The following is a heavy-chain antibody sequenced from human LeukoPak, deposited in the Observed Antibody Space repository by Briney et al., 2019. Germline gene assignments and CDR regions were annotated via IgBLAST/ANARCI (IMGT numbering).Heavy chain of an antibody. CDR2: INHSGST. D-gene: IGHD2-15*01. V-gene: IGHV4-34*01. Sequence: SETLSLTCAVYGGSFSGYYCSWIRQPPGKGLEWIGEINHSGSTNYNPSLKSRVTISVDTSKNQFSLKLSSVTAADTAVYYCAIVGGYCSGGSCYSAGENAFDIWGQGTMVTVSS. CDR3: AIVGGYCSGGSCYSAGENAFDI. CDR1: GGSFSGYY. J-gene: IGHJ3*02.